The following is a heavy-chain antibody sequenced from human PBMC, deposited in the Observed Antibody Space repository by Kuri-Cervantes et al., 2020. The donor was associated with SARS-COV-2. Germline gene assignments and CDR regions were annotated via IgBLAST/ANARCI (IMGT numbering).Heavy chain of an antibody. CDR2: IRSKTDGGEI. CDR3: WQVVVGTAIDY. J-gene: IGHJ4*02. D-gene: IGHD2-21*02. Sequence: GESLKISCEASGFSFSTAWMNWARQAPGKGLEWVGRIRSKTDGGEIEYAAPAKGRFTISRDDSKNTLYLQMSSLRTDDTAVYFCWQVVVGTAIDYWGQGSLVTVSS. V-gene: IGHV3-15*07. CDR1: GFSFSTAW.